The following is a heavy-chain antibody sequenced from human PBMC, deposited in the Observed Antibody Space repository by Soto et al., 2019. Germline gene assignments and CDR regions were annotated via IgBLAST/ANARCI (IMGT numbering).Heavy chain of an antibody. V-gene: IGHV1-18*04. Sequence: HVQLVQSGVEVKKPWAAVKVSCKASGYTFISHGISWVRHTPGQGLECMGWISGKNGNTNYAQNLQGRVTLTTYTSTSTDYMGLRTLRSDDTAVSYFARVLSFLVVVPAYGMDVWGQGTRVNVAS. D-gene: IGHD2-2*01. CDR2: ISGKNGNT. CDR3: ARVLSFLVVVPAYGMDV. CDR1: GYTFISHG. J-gene: IGHJ6*02.